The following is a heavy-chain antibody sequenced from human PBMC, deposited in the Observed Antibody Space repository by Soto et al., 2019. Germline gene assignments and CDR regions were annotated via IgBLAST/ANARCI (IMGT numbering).Heavy chain of an antibody. J-gene: IGHJ4*02. CDR2: TYYRSKWYN. CDR3: AREWGRKTTITTHLDY. V-gene: IGHV6-1*01. Sequence: SQTLPLTCAISGDSVSSNSAAWNCIRQSPSRGLEWLGRTYYRSKWYNDYEVSVKSRIAINADTSKNQFSLQLNSVTPEDTAVYYCAREWGRKTTITTHLDYRGQGTPVTVSS. D-gene: IGHD4-4*01. CDR1: GDSVSSNSAA.